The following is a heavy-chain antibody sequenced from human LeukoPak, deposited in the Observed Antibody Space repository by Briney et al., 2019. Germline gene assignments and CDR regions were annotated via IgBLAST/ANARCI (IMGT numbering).Heavy chain of an antibody. CDR1: GFTFSSYA. V-gene: IGHV3-23*01. CDR3: AKEVEGPRDCAIDV. Sequence: GGSLRLSCAASGFTFSSYAMSWARQAPGKGLEWVSAISGSGGSTYYAASVKGRFTISRDNSKNTLYLQMNSLRAEDTAVYYCAKEVEGPRDCAIDVWGQGTTVTVSS. D-gene: IGHD5-24*01. J-gene: IGHJ6*02. CDR2: ISGSGGST.